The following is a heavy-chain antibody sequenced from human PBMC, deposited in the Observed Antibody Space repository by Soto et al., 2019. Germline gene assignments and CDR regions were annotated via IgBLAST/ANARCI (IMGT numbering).Heavy chain of an antibody. CDR1: GFTFSGYW. V-gene: IGHV3-74*03. D-gene: IGHD2-2*01. J-gene: IGHJ6*03. Sequence: EVKLVESGGGLVQPGGSLRLSCAASGFTFSGYWMHWVRQTPGKGLVWVSRINTDGSSAMYADSVKGRFTISRDNAKNTLYLQMKSLRAEDTAVYYCARESSLGSHYYMDVWGKGTTVTVSS. CDR2: INTDGSSA. CDR3: ARESSLGSHYYMDV.